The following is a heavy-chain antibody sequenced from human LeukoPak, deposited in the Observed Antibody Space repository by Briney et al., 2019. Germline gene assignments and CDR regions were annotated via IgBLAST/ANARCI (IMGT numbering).Heavy chain of an antibody. CDR1: GGSISSYY. CDR2: VYYSGST. J-gene: IGHJ6*03. CDR3: ARVPTVTYYYYYMDV. V-gene: IGHV4-59*01. Sequence: SETLSLPCTVSGGSISSYYWSWIRQPPGKGLEWIGYVYYSGSTNYNPSLKSRVTISVDTSKNQFSLNLSSVTAADTAVYYCARVPTVTYYYYYMDVWGKGTTVTVSS. D-gene: IGHD4-11*01.